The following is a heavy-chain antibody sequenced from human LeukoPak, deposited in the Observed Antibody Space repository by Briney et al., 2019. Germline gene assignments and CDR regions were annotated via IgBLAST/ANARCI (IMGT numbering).Heavy chain of an antibody. Sequence: PSETLSLTCTVSGGSISTYYWSWIRQPPGKGLEWIGYIYYSGSTNYNPSLKSRVTISVDTSKNQFSLNLSSVTAADTAVYYCARVVVPAEFFDYWGQGTLVTVSS. CDR1: GGSISTYY. CDR2: IYYSGST. CDR3: ARVVVPAEFFDY. J-gene: IGHJ4*02. D-gene: IGHD2-2*01. V-gene: IGHV4-59*01.